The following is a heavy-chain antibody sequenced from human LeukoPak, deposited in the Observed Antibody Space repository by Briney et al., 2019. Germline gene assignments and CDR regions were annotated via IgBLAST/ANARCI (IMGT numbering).Heavy chain of an antibody. Sequence: PSETLSLTCTVSGGSISSSSYYWGWIRQVPGKGLEWIGSIYYTGSTYYNPSLKSRVTISVDTSKNQFSLKLSSVTAADTAVYYCARRDAYDFRHWGPLTLVTVSS. J-gene: IGHJ1*01. D-gene: IGHD3-3*01. CDR2: IYYTGST. V-gene: IGHV4-39*01. CDR1: GGSISSSSYY. CDR3: ARRDAYDFRH.